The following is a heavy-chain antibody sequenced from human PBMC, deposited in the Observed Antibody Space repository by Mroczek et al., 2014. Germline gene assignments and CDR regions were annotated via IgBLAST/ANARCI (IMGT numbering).Heavy chain of an antibody. D-gene: IGHD6-6*01. V-gene: IGHV3-30-3*01. J-gene: IGHJ3*02. CDR1: GFTFSSYA. CDR2: ISYDGSNK. CDR3: ARDRGLPYSSSLDAFDI. Sequence: QVQLVQSGGGVVQPGRSLRLSCAASGFTFSSYAMHWVRQAPGKGLEWVAVISYDGSNKYYADSVKGRFTISRDNSKNTLYLQMNSLRAEDTAVYYCARDRGLPYSSSLDAFDIWGQGTRVTVSS.